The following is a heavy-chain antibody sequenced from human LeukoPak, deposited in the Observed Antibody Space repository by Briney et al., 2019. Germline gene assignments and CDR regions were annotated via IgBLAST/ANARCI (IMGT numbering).Heavy chain of an antibody. J-gene: IGHJ4*02. CDR1: GGTFSSYA. CDR3: ARDNSGSYSFVDY. D-gene: IGHD3-10*01. Sequence: ASVKVSCKASGGTFSSYAISWVRQAPGQGLEWMGRIIPILGIANYAQKFQGRVTITADKSTSTAYMELNSLRAEDTAVYYCARDNSGSYSFVDYWGQGTLVTVSS. V-gene: IGHV1-69*04. CDR2: IIPILGIA.